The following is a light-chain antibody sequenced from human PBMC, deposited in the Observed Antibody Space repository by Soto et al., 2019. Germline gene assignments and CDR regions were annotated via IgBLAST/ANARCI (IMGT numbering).Light chain of an antibody. CDR3: SSYTFTTNTRA. J-gene: IGLJ2*01. V-gene: IGLV2-14*03. CDR2: DVN. Sequence: QSVLTQPASVSGSPGQSITISCTGTSSDVGGYNYVSWYQQHPGKVPKLIIYDVNNRPSGVSNRFSGSKSDNTASLTISGLQAEDEADYYCSSYTFTTNTRAFGGGTKLTVL. CDR1: SSDVGGYNY.